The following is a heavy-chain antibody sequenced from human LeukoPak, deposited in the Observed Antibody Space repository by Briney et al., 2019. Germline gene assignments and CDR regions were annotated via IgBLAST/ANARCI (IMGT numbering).Heavy chain of an antibody. Sequence: GGSLRLSCAASGFTFTYYGMHWVRQAPGKGLEWVAFIRYDGNDKYYADSVKGRFTISRDNSKNPLYLEMNSLRAEDTAVYYCAKDLMRDRWFGESWGQGTLVTVSS. V-gene: IGHV3-30*02. CDR3: AKDLMRDRWFGES. J-gene: IGHJ5*02. CDR2: IRYDGNDK. D-gene: IGHD3-10*01. CDR1: GFTFTYYG.